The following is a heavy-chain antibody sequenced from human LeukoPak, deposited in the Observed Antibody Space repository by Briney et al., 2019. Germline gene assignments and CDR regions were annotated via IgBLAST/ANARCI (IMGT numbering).Heavy chain of an antibody. V-gene: IGHV3-48*04. CDR1: GFTFSSYS. J-gene: IGHJ4*02. Sequence: GGSLRPSCAASGFTFSSYSMNWVRQAPAKGLDWVSYISTSGSTTYYADSVKGRFTISRDNAKNSLYLQMNSLRAEDTAIYYCVREMGGYPFDHWGQGTLVTVSS. D-gene: IGHD5-12*01. CDR2: ISTSGSTT. CDR3: VREMGGYPFDH.